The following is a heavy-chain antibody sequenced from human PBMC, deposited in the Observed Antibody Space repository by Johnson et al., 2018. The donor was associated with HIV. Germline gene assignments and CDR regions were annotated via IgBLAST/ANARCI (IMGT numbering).Heavy chain of an antibody. J-gene: IGHJ3*02. CDR1: GFTFSSYA. CDR2: ISYDGSNK. Sequence: QVTLVESGGGVVQPGRSLRLSCAASGFTFSSYAMHWVRQAPAKGLEWVAVISYDGSNKYYADSVKGRFTISRDNSKNTLYLQMNSLRAEDTAVYYCAKDARTRWELEPDALDIWGQGTMVTVSS. CDR3: AKDARTRWELEPDALDI. D-gene: IGHD1-26*01. V-gene: IGHV3-30*14.